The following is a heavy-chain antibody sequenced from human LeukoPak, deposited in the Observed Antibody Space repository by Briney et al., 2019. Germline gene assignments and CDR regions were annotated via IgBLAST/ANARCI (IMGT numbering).Heavy chain of an antibody. CDR3: AKDPGYCSGGSCYAFDY. V-gene: IGHV3-30*02. CDR1: GFTFSSYG. D-gene: IGHD2-15*01. Sequence: GGSLRLSCAASGFTFSSYGMHWVRQAPGKGLEWVAFIRYDGSNKYYADSVKGRFTISRDSSKNTLYLQMNSLRAEDTAVYYCAKDPGYCSGGSCYAFDYWGQGTLVTVSS. J-gene: IGHJ4*02. CDR2: IRYDGSNK.